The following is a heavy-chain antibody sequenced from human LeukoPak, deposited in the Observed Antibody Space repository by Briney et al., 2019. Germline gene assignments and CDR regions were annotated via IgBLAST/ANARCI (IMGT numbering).Heavy chain of an antibody. Sequence: SETLSLTCTVSGGSISSYYWSWIRQPPGKGLEWIGYIYYSGSTNYNPSLKSRVTISVDTSKNQFSLKLSSVTAADTAVYYCASDYGSGSYLDAFDIWGQGTMVTVSS. V-gene: IGHV4-59*12. D-gene: IGHD3-10*01. CDR3: ASDYGSGSYLDAFDI. CDR1: GGSISSYY. J-gene: IGHJ3*02. CDR2: IYYSGST.